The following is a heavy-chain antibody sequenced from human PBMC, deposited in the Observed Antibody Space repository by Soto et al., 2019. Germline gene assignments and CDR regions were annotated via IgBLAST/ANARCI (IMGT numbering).Heavy chain of an antibody. V-gene: IGHV1-8*01. CDR3: ARGRGYYYGSGSSDYYYYGMDV. CDR1: GYTFTSYD. Sequence: ASVKVSCKASGYTFTSYDINWVRQATGQGLEWMGWMNPNSGNTGYAQKFQGRVTMTRNTSISTAYMELSSLRSEDMAVYYCARGRGYYYGSGSSDYYYYGMDVWGQGTTVTVSS. D-gene: IGHD3-10*01. CDR2: MNPNSGNT. J-gene: IGHJ6*02.